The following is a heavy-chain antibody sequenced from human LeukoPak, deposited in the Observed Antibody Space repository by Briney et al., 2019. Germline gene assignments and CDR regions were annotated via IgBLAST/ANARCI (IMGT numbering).Heavy chain of an antibody. J-gene: IGHJ3*02. D-gene: IGHD3-3*01. CDR1: GGSFSSSSYY. Sequence: PSETLSLTCTVSGGSFSSSSYYWGWIRQPPGKGLEWIGSIYYSGSTYYNPSLKSRVTISVDTSKNQFSLKLSSVTAADTAVYYCARAPATYYDFWSGYYDAFDIWGQGTMVTVSS. V-gene: IGHV4-39*07. CDR3: ARAPATYYDFWSGYYDAFDI. CDR2: IYYSGST.